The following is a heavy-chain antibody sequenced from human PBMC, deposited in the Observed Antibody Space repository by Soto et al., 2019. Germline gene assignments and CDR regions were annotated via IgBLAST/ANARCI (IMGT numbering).Heavy chain of an antibody. Sequence: GGSLRLSCAASGFTFSNAWINWVRQAPGKGLEWVGRIKSKTDGGTPDYAAPVKGRFAISRDDSKNMVYLQMNSLKTEDTGIYYCAKSPRSGYEPPWDYWGQGTQVTVSS. CDR2: IKSKTDGGTP. CDR3: AKSPRSGYEPPWDY. J-gene: IGHJ4*02. CDR1: GFTFSNAW. V-gene: IGHV3-15*07. D-gene: IGHD5-12*01.